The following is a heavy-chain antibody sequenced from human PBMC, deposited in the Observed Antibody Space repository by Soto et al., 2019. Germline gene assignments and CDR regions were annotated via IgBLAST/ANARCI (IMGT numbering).Heavy chain of an antibody. J-gene: IGHJ4*02. Sequence: EVQLLESGGGLVEPGGSRRLSCAASGFTFSSYTMIWVRQAPGKGLEWVSTISGSGSSTYSADSVKGRFTISRDNSKNTLYLQMNSLRVEDTAIYYCAKAWGIDYWGQGTLVTVSS. CDR1: GFTFSSYT. V-gene: IGHV3-23*01. D-gene: IGHD7-27*01. CDR3: AKAWGIDY. CDR2: ISGSGSST.